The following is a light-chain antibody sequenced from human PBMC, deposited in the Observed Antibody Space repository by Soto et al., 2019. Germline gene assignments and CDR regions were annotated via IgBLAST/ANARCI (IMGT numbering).Light chain of an antibody. Sequence: EIVLTPSAVTLSLSLGERATLSCRASQSISSTSLAWYQQKPGQAPSLLIYDASNRPTDIPARFSGSGSGTDFTLTISSLEPEEFAVYYCQQRSNWPITFGQGTRLEI. CDR1: QSISSTS. CDR3: QQRSNWPIT. CDR2: DAS. V-gene: IGKV3D-20*02. J-gene: IGKJ5*01.